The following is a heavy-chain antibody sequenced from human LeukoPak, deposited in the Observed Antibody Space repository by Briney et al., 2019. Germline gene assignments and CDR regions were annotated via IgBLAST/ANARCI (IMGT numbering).Heavy chain of an antibody. J-gene: IGHJ3*02. D-gene: IGHD3-22*01. CDR3: ARDTPYYYDSSAFDI. CDR2: INAYNGNT. V-gene: IGHV1-18*01. Sequence: ASVKVSCKASGYTFTSYGISWVRQAPGQGLEWMGWINAYNGNTNYAQKLQGRVTMTTDTSTSTAYMELRSLRTDDTAVYYCARDTPYYYDSSAFDIWGQGTMVTVSS. CDR1: GYTFTSYG.